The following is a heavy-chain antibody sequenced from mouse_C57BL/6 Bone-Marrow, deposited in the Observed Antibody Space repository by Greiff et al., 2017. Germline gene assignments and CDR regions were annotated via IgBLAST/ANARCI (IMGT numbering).Heavy chain of an antibody. V-gene: IGHV1-74*01. CDR2: IHPSDSDT. CDR1: GYTFTSYW. CDR3: AKICGSSRGWYFDV. D-gene: IGHD1-1*01. J-gene: IGHJ1*03. Sequence: VQLQQPGAELVKPGASVKVSCKASGYTFTSYWMHWVKQRPGQGLEWIGRIHPSDSDTNYNQKFKGKATLTVDKSSSTAYLQLSSLTSEDSAVYDGAKICGSSRGWYFDVWGTGTTVTVSS.